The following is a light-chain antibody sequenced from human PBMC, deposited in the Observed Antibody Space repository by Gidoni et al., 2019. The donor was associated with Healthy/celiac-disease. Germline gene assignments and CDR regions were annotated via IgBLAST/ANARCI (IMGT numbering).Light chain of an antibody. Sequence: QPVLTQSSSASASLGSSVKLTCTLSSGHSSDLIAWHQQQPGKAPRYLMKLEGSGSYNKGSGVPDRFSGSSSGADRYLTISNLQSEDEADYYCETWDSSNWVFGGGTKLTVL. CDR3: ETWDSSNWV. CDR1: SGHSSDL. J-gene: IGLJ3*02. CDR2: LEGSGSY. V-gene: IGLV4-60*03.